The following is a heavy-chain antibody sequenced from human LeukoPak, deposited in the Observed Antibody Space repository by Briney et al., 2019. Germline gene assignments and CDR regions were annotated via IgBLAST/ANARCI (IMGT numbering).Heavy chain of an antibody. CDR1: GFTFSSYA. CDR3: AKDRGIRYFDWLLAY. CDR2: FSGSGGST. D-gene: IGHD3-9*01. V-gene: IGHV3-23*01. J-gene: IGHJ4*02. Sequence: GGSLRLSCAASGFTFSSYAMSWVRQAPGKGLEWVSAFSGSGGSTYYADSVKGRFTICRDNSKNTLYLQMNSLRAEDTAVYYCAKDRGIRYFDWLLAYWGQGTLVTVSS.